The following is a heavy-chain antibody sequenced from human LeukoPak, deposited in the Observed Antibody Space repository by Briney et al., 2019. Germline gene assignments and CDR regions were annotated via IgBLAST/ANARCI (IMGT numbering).Heavy chain of an antibody. CDR2: IYYSGST. J-gene: IGHJ5*02. CDR1: GGSISSYY. D-gene: IGHD6-13*01. Sequence: PSETLSLTCTVSGGSISSYYWSWLRQPPGKGLEWIGYIYYSGSTNYNPSLTSRATISVDTSKNQFSLKLSSVTAADTAVYYCARLVAAAGRFDPWGQRTPVTVSS. V-gene: IGHV4-59*08. CDR3: ARLVAAAGRFDP.